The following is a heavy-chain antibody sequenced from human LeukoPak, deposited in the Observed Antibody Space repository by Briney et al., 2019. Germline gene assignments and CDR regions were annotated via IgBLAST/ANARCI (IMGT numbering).Heavy chain of an antibody. Sequence: PGGSLRLSCAASGFTFSSYAMSWVRQAPGKGLEWVSSISNTGGSTYYADSVKGRFTISRDNSKNTLYLQMNSLRAEDTAVYYCAKGRGTGVTTPGAFDIWGQGTMVTVSS. J-gene: IGHJ3*02. CDR2: ISNTGGST. CDR3: AKGRGTGVTTPGAFDI. V-gene: IGHV3-23*01. D-gene: IGHD1-26*01. CDR1: GFTFSSYA.